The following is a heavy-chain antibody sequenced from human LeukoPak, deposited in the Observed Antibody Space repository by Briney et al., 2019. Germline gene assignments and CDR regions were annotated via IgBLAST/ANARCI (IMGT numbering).Heavy chain of an antibody. CDR1: GHTFTDYY. J-gene: IGHJ4*02. Sequence: ASVKVSCRASGHTFTDYYMHWVRQAPGQGLEWMGRINPNNGGTHYAQTFQGRVTMTRDTSISTAYMELSRLRFDDTAVYYCYLEGVPVTGTSYYWGQGTLVTVSS. V-gene: IGHV1-2*06. CDR3: YLEGVPVTGTSYY. D-gene: IGHD6-19*01. CDR2: INPNNGGT.